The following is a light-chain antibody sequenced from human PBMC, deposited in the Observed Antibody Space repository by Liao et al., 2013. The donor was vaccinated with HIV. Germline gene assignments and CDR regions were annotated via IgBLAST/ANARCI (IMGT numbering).Light chain of an antibody. CDR2: YDS. J-gene: IGLJ1*01. V-gene: IGLV3-21*01. CDR1: NIGSKS. CDR3: QVWDSSSDHLYV. Sequence: SYELTQSPSVSVAPGKTATITCAGNNIGSKSVHWYQQKQGQAPVLVIYYDSDRPSGIPERFSGSNSGNTATLTISRVEAGDEADYYCQVWDSSSDHLYVFGTGTKVTVL.